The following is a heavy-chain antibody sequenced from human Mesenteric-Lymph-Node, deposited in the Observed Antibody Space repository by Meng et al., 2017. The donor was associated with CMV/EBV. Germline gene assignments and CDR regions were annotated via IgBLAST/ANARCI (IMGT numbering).Heavy chain of an antibody. D-gene: IGHD2-2*01. Sequence: GESLKISCAASGFTFSSYWMHWVRQAPGKGLVWVSRINSDGSSTSYADSVKGRFTISRDNAKNTLYLQMNSLRAEDTAVYYCARSLGDIVVVPAAEEDYYGMDVWGQGTTVTVSS. V-gene: IGHV3-74*01. J-gene: IGHJ6*02. CDR2: INSDGSST. CDR3: ARSLGDIVVVPAAEEDYYGMDV. CDR1: GFTFSSYW.